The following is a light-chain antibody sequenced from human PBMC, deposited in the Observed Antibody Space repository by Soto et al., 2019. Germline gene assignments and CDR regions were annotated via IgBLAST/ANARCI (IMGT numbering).Light chain of an antibody. CDR2: AAS. CDR1: QSISSY. CDR3: QQSYSTPFT. Sequence: DIQMTQSPSSLSASVGDRVTITCRASQSISSYLNWYQQKPGKAPKLLIYAASSLQSGVPSRFSGSGSGTDFTLTIRSLQTEDFAPYYCQQSYSTPFTFGPGTKVDI. V-gene: IGKV1-39*01. J-gene: IGKJ3*01.